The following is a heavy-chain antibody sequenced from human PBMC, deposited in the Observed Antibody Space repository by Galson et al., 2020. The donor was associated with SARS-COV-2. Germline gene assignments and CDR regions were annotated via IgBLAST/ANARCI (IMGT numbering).Heavy chain of an antibody. CDR2: IYYSGST. V-gene: IGHV4-39*01. D-gene: IGHD2-15*01. J-gene: IGHJ4*02. CDR1: GGSISSSSYY. Sequence: ASETLSLTCTVSGGSISSSSYYWGWIRQPPGQGLEWIGSIYYSGSTYYNPSLKSRVTISVDTSKNQFSLKLSSVTAADTAVYYCARLAVDIVSFDYWGQGTLVTVSS. CDR3: ARLAVDIVSFDY.